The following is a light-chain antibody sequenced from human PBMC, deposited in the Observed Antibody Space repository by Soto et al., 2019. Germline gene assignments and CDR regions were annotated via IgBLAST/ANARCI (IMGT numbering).Light chain of an antibody. CDR2: LNSDGSH. CDR3: QTWDTGIRV. J-gene: IGLJ3*02. V-gene: IGLV4-69*01. CDR1: SGHSSYA. Sequence: QPVLTQSPSASASLGASVKLTCTLSSGHSSYAIAWHQQQPEKGPRYLMKLNSDGSHSKGDGIPDRFSGSSSGAERYLTSSGLQSEDEADYYCQTWDTGIRVFGGGTKLTVL.